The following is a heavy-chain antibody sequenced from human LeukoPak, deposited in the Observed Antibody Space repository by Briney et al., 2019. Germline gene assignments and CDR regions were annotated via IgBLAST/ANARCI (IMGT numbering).Heavy chain of an antibody. CDR1: GGSISSGAYY. CDR2: IYYSGST. Sequence: SETLSLTCTVSGGSISSGAYYWPWIRQHPGKGLEWIGYIYYSGSTYYNPSLKSRVTISVDTSKNQFSLKLSSVTAADTAVYYCARGYSYGSFDYWGQGTLVTVSS. CDR3: ARGYSYGSFDY. V-gene: IGHV4-31*03. D-gene: IGHD5-18*01. J-gene: IGHJ4*02.